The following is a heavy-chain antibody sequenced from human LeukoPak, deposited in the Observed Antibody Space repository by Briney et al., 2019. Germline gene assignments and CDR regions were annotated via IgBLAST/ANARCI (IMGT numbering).Heavy chain of an antibody. CDR1: GGTFGSYA. CDR2: IIPIFGTA. D-gene: IGHD6-19*01. CDR3: ARGSVFGSGRQIDY. Sequence: GASVKVSCKASGGTFGSYAISWVRQAPGQGLEWMGGIIPIFGTANYAQKFQGRVTITTDESTSTAYMELSSLRSEDTAVYYCARGSVFGSGRQIDYWGQGTLVTVSS. V-gene: IGHV1-69*05. J-gene: IGHJ4*02.